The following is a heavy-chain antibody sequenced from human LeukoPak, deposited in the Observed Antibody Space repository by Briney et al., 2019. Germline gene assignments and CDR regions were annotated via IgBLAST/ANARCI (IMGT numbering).Heavy chain of an antibody. CDR3: ARDRWGVNYYQYMDV. J-gene: IGHJ6*03. Sequence: GASVKVSCKASGYTFTIYDINWVRQATGQGLEWMGWMNPNSGNTGYAQKFQGRVTITRNTSISTAYMELSSLRSEDTAVYYCARDRWGVNYYQYMDVWGKGTTVTVSS. CDR1: GYTFTIYD. D-gene: IGHD3-10*01. V-gene: IGHV1-8*03. CDR2: MNPNSGNT.